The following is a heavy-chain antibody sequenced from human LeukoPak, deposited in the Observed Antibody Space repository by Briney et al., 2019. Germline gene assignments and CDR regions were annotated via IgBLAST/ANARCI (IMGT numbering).Heavy chain of an antibody. CDR1: GGSFSGYY. CDR2: INHSGST. V-gene: IGHV4-34*01. D-gene: IGHD6-13*01. Sequence: PSETLSLTCAVYGGSFSGYYWSWIRQPPGKGLEWIGEINHSGSTSYNPSLKSRVTISVDTSKNQLSLKLSSVTAADTAVYYCARGYSSSWERRIYYYYYGMDVWGQGTTVTVSS. CDR3: ARGYSSSWERRIYYYYYGMDV. J-gene: IGHJ6*02.